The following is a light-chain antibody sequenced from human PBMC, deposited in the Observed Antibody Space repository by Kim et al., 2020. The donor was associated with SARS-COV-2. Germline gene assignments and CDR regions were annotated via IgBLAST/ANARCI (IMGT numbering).Light chain of an antibody. V-gene: IGKV1-8*01. Sequence: AIQMTQSPSSLSASTGDRVTITCRASQGISSYLAWYQQKPGKDPKLLIYAASTLQSGVPSRFSGSGSGTDFTLTISCLQSEDFATYYCQQYYSYPWTFGQGTKVDIK. J-gene: IGKJ1*01. CDR1: QGISSY. CDR3: QQYYSYPWT. CDR2: AAS.